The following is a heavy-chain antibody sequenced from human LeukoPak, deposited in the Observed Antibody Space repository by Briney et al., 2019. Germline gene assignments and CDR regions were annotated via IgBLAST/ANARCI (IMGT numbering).Heavy chain of an antibody. CDR3: ARGRQDVTMIVVVMTAVSYYLDV. CDR1: GGSFSGYY. V-gene: IGHV4-34*01. D-gene: IGHD3-22*01. J-gene: IGHJ6*03. Sequence: TSETLSLTCAVYGGSFSGYYWAWIRQTPEKGLEWIGEMNPSGSTSYNPSLKSRVTVSVDTSKNQFSLKLSSVTAADTAVYYCARGRQDVTMIVVVMTAVSYYLDVWGKGTTVTVS. CDR2: MNPSGST.